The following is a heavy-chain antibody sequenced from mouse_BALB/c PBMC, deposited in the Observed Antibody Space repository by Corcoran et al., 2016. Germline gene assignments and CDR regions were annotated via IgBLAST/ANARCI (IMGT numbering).Heavy chain of an antibody. CDR3: TRYRYRYWFAY. Sequence: QVQLQQSGAELVRPGASVTLSCKASGYTFTDYEMHWVKQTPVHGLEWIGAIDPETGGTAYNQKFKGKATLTDDKSSSTSYMELRSLTSEDSAVYYCTRYRYRYWFAYCGQGTLVTVSA. J-gene: IGHJ3*01. D-gene: IGHD2-14*01. V-gene: IGHV1-15*01. CDR2: IDPETGGT. CDR1: GYTFTDYE.